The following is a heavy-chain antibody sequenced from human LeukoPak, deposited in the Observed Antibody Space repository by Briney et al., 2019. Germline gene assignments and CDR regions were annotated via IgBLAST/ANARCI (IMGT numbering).Heavy chain of an antibody. J-gene: IGHJ6*04. Sequence: ASVKVSCKASGYTFTSYDINWVRQATGQGLEWMGWMNPNSGNTGYAQKLQGRVTMTTDTSTSTAYMELRSLRSDDTAVYYCARYDAGGGMDVWGKGTTVTVSS. CDR1: GYTFTSYD. CDR3: ARYDAGGGMDV. D-gene: IGHD3-16*01. CDR2: MNPNSGNT. V-gene: IGHV1-8*01.